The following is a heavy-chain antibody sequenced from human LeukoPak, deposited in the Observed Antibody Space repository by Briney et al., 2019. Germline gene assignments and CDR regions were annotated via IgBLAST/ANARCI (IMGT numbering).Heavy chain of an antibody. CDR2: ISSSSSYT. Sequence: GGSLRLSCVASGFTFSSYGMSWVRQAPGKGLEWVSYISSSSSYTNYADSVKGRFTISRDNAKNSLYLQMNSLRAEDTAVYYCARARMITFGGVIDPGDYWGQGTLVTVSS. J-gene: IGHJ4*02. CDR3: ARARMITFGGVIDPGDY. D-gene: IGHD3-16*02. V-gene: IGHV3-21*05. CDR1: GFTFSSYG.